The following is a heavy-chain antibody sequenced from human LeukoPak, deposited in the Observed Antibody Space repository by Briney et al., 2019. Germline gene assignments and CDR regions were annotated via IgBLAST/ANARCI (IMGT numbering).Heavy chain of an antibody. CDR2: IYTSGST. CDR3: ASFHACLEGRGTSCYIGDAFDI. V-gene: IGHV4-4*07. Sequence: SETLSLTCTVSGGSISSYYWSWIRQPAGKGLEWIGRIYTSGSTNYNPSLKSRVTMSEDTSKNQFSLKLSSVTAADTAVYYCASFHACLEGRGTSCYIGDAFDIWGQGTMVTVSS. D-gene: IGHD2-2*02. CDR1: GGSISSYY. J-gene: IGHJ3*02.